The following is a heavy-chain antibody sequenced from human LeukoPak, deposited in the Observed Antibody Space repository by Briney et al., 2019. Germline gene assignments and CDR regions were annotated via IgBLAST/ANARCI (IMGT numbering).Heavy chain of an antibody. V-gene: IGHV3-23*01. Sequence: GGSLRLSCAASGFTFSTFVMTWVRQGPGKGLEWVSSIGEGGGNTYYADSVKGRFTISRDNSKNTLYLQMNSLRDEDTAVYYCAKGRLRELNDCWGQGTLVTVSS. D-gene: IGHD1-7*01. J-gene: IGHJ4*02. CDR1: GFTFSTFV. CDR3: AKGRLRELNDC. CDR2: IGEGGGNT.